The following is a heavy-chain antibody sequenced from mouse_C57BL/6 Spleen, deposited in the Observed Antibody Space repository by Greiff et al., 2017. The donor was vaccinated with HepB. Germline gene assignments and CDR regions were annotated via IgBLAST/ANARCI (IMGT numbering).Heavy chain of an antibody. CDR3: TRGLGRDFDY. J-gene: IGHJ2*01. V-gene: IGHV1-15*01. CDR1: GYTFTDYE. D-gene: IGHD4-1*01. CDR2: IDPETGGT. Sequence: QVQLKQSGAELVRPGASVTLSCKASGYTFTDYEMHWVKQTPVHGLEWIGAIDPETGGTAYNQKFKGKAILTADKSSSTAYMELRSLTSEDSAVYYCTRGLGRDFDYWGQGTTLTVSS.